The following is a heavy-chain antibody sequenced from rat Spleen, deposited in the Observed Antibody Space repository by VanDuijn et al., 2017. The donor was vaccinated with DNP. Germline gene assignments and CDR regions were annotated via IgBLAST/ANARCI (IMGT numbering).Heavy chain of an antibody. CDR3: ATQAPIYNNEQFHFDY. CDR1: GFTFSDFN. Sequence: EVQLVESGGGLVQPGRSLKLSCAASGFTFSDFNMAWVRQSPKRGLEWVANIVYDGSRTSYRDSVKGRFILARDNAKNTLYLHMDRLRSEDTATYYCATQAPIYNNEQFHFDYWGQGVMVTVSS. J-gene: IGHJ2*01. CDR2: IVYDGSRT. V-gene: IGHV5S10*01. D-gene: IGHD1-10*01.